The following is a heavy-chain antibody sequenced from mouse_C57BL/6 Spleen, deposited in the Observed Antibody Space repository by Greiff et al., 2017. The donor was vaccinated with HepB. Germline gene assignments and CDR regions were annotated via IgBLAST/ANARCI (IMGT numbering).Heavy chain of an antibody. D-gene: IGHD2-3*01. Sequence: EVQVVESGGGLVKPGGSLKLSCAASGFTFSDYEMHWVRQAPEKGLEWVAYISSVSSTIYYADTVKGRCTISRDNATNTLFLQLPSLRSEDTAMYYCAPLLLDAMDYWGQGTSVTVSS. CDR2: ISSVSSTI. V-gene: IGHV5-17*01. CDR1: GFTFSDYE. CDR3: APLLLDAMDY. J-gene: IGHJ4*01.